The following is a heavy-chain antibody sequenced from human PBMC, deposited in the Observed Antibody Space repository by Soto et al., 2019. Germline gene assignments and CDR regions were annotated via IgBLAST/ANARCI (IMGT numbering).Heavy chain of an antibody. J-gene: IGHJ4*02. CDR1: GVSISSDNW. D-gene: IGHD6-13*01. CDR3: ARDQGSHPGD. CDR2: IQNSGST. Sequence: QVQLQESGPGLVRPSGTVSLTCAVSGVSISSDNWWSWVRQPPGKALECIGEIQNSGSTNYNPSLKSRVTMSVVPSKDLFSLTLNSVTAADTAFYYCARDQGSHPGDWGQGTLVSVSS. V-gene: IGHV4-4*02.